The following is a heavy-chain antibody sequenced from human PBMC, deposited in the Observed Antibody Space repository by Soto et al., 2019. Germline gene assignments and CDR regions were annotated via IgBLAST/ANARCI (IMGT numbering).Heavy chain of an antibody. CDR2: IYYAGNS. D-gene: IGHD3-22*01. CDR3: ARAFPRDYYDSSGYRYFDS. J-gene: IGHJ4*02. Sequence: PSETLSLTCTGSGGSVSSGSYYWSWIRQHPGKGLEWIGYIYYAGNSYYNPCLESRVAISVDASGNQFSLKLSSVTGADTAFYYCARAFPRDYYDSSGYRYFDSWGQGTLVTVSS. CDR1: GGSVSSGSYY. V-gene: IGHV4-31*03.